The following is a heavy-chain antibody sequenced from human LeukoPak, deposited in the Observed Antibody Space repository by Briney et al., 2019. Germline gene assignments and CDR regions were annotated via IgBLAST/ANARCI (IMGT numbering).Heavy chain of an antibody. CDR2: IYYSGST. CDR1: GGSISSYY. V-gene: IGHV4-59*01. D-gene: IGHD1-26*01. Sequence: SETLSLTCTVSGGSISSYYWSWIRQPPGKGQEWIGYIYYSGSTNYNPSLKSRVTISVDTSKNQFSLKLSSVTAADTAVYSSERADYYIVSGYHGLYYFDFDRRGTLVTVSS. J-gene: IGHJ4*02. CDR3: ERADYYIVSGYHGLYYFDF.